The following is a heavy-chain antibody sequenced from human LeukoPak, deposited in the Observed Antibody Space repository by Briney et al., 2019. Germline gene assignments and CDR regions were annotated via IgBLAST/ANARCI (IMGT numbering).Heavy chain of an antibody. CDR1: GFTFNNYW. Sequence: GGSLRLSCAASGFTFNNYWMNWVRQAPGKGLEWVANIKQDGSEKFYVDSVKGRFTISRANAKNSLYLQMNSLRAEDTAVYYCARGIATSGDFWGQGTLVTVSS. CDR3: ARGIATSGDF. CDR2: IKQDGSEK. J-gene: IGHJ4*02. V-gene: IGHV3-7*01. D-gene: IGHD5-24*01.